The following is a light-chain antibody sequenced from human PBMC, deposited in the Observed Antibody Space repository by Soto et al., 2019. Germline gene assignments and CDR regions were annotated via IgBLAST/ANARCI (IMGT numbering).Light chain of an antibody. Sequence: EIVMTQSPATLSVSPGERATLSRWASQGVSSFLAWYQQRPGQAPRLLIYGASTRATGIPARFSGSGSGTEFILTISSLQSEDFAVYYCQQYSDWPLTFGGGTKVEIK. J-gene: IGKJ4*01. V-gene: IGKV3-15*01. CDR1: QGVSSF. CDR2: GAS. CDR3: QQYSDWPLT.